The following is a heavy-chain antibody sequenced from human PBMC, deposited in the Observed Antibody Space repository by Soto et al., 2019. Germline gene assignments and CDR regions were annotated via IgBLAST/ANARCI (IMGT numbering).Heavy chain of an antibody. Sequence: HITLKESGPTLVEPTQTLTLTCAFSGFSLTTNGVGVGWIRQPPGKALEWLAFIYWDDDKRYNPSLKTRPTIIKDTSTNQVVLVMTNIDPVDSATYYCAYRQEYRGSWDSGWFDPWGQGTLVTVSS. CDR3: AYRQEYRGSWDSGWFDP. J-gene: IGHJ5*02. CDR1: GFSLTTNGVG. V-gene: IGHV2-5*02. CDR2: IYWDDDK. D-gene: IGHD5-12*01.